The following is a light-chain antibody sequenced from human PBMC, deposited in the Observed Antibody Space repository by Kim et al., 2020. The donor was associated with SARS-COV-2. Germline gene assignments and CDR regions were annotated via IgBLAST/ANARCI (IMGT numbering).Light chain of an antibody. CDR1: SRDGGGHNY. CDR3: NSYPRSITWV. J-gene: IGLJ3*02. Sequence: GPSIHIFRAGTSRDGGGHNYVSWDQQHPAKAPKLMIYDVSKRPSGVSTRFSGSKSGNAASLTISGLQAEDEADYYCNSYPRSITWVFGRGTKVTVL. V-gene: IGLV2-14*04. CDR2: DVS.